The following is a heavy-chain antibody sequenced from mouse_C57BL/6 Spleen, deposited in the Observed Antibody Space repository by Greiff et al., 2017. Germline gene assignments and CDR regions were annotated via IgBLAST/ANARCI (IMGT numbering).Heavy chain of an antibody. J-gene: IGHJ1*03. Sequence: VQLQQSGAELVRPGASVTLSCKASGYTFTDYEMHWVKQTPVHGLEWIGAIDPETGGTAYNQKFKGKAILTADKSSSTAYMELRSLTSEDSAVYYCTRASYGNWYFDVWGTGTTVTVSS. CDR1: GYTFTDYE. D-gene: IGHD2-10*01. V-gene: IGHV1-15*01. CDR3: TRASYGNWYFDV. CDR2: IDPETGGT.